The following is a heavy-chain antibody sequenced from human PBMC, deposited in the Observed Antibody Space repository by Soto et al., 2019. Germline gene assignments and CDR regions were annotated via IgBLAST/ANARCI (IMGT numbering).Heavy chain of an antibody. V-gene: IGHV3-9*01. CDR2: ITWNSGRV. Sequence: DVPLVESGGGLVQPGRSLRLSCAVSGFSFGDCAMHWVRQAPGKGLEWVAGITWNSGRVDYAASVKGRFTISRDNAKNSLYLQMDSLRTEDTALYYCAKDFNGDPYWYFHVWGRGTHVTVSS. CDR1: GFSFGDCA. CDR3: AKDFNGDPYWYFHV. J-gene: IGHJ2*01. D-gene: IGHD4-17*01.